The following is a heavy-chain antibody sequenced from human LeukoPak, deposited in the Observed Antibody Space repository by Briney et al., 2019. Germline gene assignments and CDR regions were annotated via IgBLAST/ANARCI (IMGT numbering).Heavy chain of an antibody. CDR1: GFIFSDYY. Sequence: GGSLRLSCVVSGFIFSDYYMSWIRQAPGKGLEWVSYISRRGGTIYYADSAKGRFTISRDNAKNSLYLQMNGLRAEDAAVYYCAGAPDAFDIWGQGTMVTVSS. CDR3: AGAPDAFDI. J-gene: IGHJ3*02. V-gene: IGHV3-11*04. CDR2: ISRRGGTI.